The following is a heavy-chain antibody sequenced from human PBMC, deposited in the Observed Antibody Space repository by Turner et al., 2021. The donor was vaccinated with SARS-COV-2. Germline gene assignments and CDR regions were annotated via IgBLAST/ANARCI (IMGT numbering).Heavy chain of an antibody. V-gene: IGHV3-21*01. D-gene: IGHD2-2*01. J-gene: IGHJ5*02. Sequence: VQLVESGGGLVKPGGSLRLSCAASGSTFSSYSMNWVRQAPGKGLGWVSSISSSSSYIDYADSVKGRFTISRDNAKNSLYLQMNSLRAEDTAVYYCARDCSIPSCEAWGQGTLVTVSS. CDR3: ARDCSIPSCEA. CDR1: GSTFSSYS. CDR2: ISSSSSYI.